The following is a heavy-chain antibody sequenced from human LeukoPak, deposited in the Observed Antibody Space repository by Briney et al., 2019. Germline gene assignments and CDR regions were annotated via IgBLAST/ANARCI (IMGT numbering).Heavy chain of an antibody. Sequence: SETLSLTCAVYGGSFSGYYWSWIRQPPGKGLEWIGEINHSGSTNYNPSLKSRVTISVDTSKNQFSLKLSSVTAADTAVYYCATPLYSSADHDYWGQGTLVTVSS. D-gene: IGHD6-25*01. CDR2: INHSGST. V-gene: IGHV4-34*01. CDR3: ATPLYSSADHDY. CDR1: GGSFSGYY. J-gene: IGHJ4*02.